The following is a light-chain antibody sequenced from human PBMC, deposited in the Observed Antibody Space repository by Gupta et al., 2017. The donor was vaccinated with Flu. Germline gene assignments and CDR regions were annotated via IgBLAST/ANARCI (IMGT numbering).Light chain of an antibody. V-gene: IGLV1-47*01. Sequence: SVLTQPPSASGTPGQTVTISCSGSSSNIETNYVYWYHQLPGTAPKLLMYRNSQRPSGVPDRFSGSKSGTSASLAIRGLRYEDEGDYYCAAWDDSLSGWVFGGGTKLTVV. J-gene: IGLJ3*02. CDR3: AAWDDSLSGWV. CDR2: RNS. CDR1: SSNIETNY.